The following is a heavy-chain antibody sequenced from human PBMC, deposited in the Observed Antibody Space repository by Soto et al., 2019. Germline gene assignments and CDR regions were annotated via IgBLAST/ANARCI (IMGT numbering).Heavy chain of an antibody. CDR3: ARARIVRGIIYYYGMDV. J-gene: IGHJ6*02. CDR1: GGSISSDGNY. CDR2: IYYSGST. Sequence: QVQLQESGPGLVKSSQTLSLTCTVSGGSISSDGNYWSWIRQHPGKGLEWIGYIYYSGSTYYNPSLKSRVTISVDTSKNQFSLKLNSVIAADTAVYYCARARIVRGIIYYYGMDVWGHGTTVTVSS. V-gene: IGHV4-31*03. D-gene: IGHD3-10*01.